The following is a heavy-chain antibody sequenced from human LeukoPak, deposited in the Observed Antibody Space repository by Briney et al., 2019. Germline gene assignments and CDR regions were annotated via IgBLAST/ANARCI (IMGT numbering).Heavy chain of an antibody. CDR3: ARASSGWAVDLYYFDY. D-gene: IGHD6-19*01. CDR2: ISSTSSYI. J-gene: IGHJ4*02. CDR1: GITFSTYA. V-gene: IGHV3-21*01. Sequence: GGSLRLSCAASGITFSTYAMSWVRQAPGKGLEWVSSISSTSSYIYYADSVKGRFTISRDNAKNSLYLQMNSLRAEDTAVYYCARASSGWAVDLYYFDYWGQGTLVTVSS.